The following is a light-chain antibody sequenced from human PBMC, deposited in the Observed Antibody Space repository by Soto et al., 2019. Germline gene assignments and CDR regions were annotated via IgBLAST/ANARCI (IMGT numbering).Light chain of an antibody. Sequence: QSVLAQPASVSGSPEQSVTISCTGTSSDVGTYNLVSWYQQHPGKAPKLIIYEVTERPSGVSNRFSGSKFGNTASLTISGLLPEDEADYYCCSYAGRYTYVFGTG. CDR1: SSDVGTYNL. CDR3: CSYAGRYTYV. CDR2: EVT. V-gene: IGLV2-23*02. J-gene: IGLJ1*01.